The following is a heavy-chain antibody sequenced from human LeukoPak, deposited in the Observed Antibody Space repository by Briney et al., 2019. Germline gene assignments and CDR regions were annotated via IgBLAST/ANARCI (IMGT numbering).Heavy chain of an antibody. Sequence: SETLSPTCSVSGGSISSYYWTWIRQAPGKGLEWIGYVYYSVSTNYNPSLKSRASISQDTSKNQVSLKLSSVTAADTAVYYCARQESGPYHYMDVWGKGTTVTVSS. D-gene: IGHD3-3*01. V-gene: IGHV4-59*08. CDR2: VYYSVST. CDR3: ARQESGPYHYMDV. CDR1: GGSISSYY. J-gene: IGHJ6*03.